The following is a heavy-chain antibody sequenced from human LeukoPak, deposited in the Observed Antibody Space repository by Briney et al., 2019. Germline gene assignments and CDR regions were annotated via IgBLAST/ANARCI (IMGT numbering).Heavy chain of an antibody. J-gene: IGHJ4*02. CDR1: GYTFTGYY. CDR3: ARGNPPSVFDY. CDR2: ISAYNGNT. V-gene: IGHV1-18*04. Sequence: ASVKVSCKASGYTFTGYYMHWVRQAPGQGLEWMGWISAYNGNTNYAQKLQGRVTMTTDTSTSTAYMELRSLRSDDTAVYYCARGNPPSVFDYWGQGTLVTVSS. D-gene: IGHD2/OR15-2a*01.